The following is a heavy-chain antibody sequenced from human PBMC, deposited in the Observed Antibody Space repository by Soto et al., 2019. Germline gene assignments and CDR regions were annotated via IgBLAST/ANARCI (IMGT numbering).Heavy chain of an antibody. J-gene: IGHJ6*02. CDR3: ARVPAGYMTYYYGMDV. CDR1: GFTFSSYE. Sequence: GGSLRLSCAASGFTFSSYEMNWVRQAPGKGLEWVPYISSSGSTIYYADSVKGRFTIPRDNAKNSLYLQMNSLRAEDTAVYYCARVPAGYMTYYYGMDVWGQGTTVTVSS. D-gene: IGHD5-12*01. CDR2: ISSSGSTI. V-gene: IGHV3-48*03.